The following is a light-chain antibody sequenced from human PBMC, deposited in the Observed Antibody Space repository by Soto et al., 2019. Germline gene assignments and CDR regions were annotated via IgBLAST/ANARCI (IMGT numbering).Light chain of an antibody. CDR2: EVT. Sequence: QSALTQPASVSGSPGQSITISCTGTSSHVGGYNYVSWYQHPPGKAPKLMIFEVTNRPSGVSNRFSGSKSGNTASLTISGLQAEDEADYYCGSYASSGTLWVFGGGTQLTVL. CDR3: GSYASSGTLWV. V-gene: IGLV2-14*01. J-gene: IGLJ3*02. CDR1: SSHVGGYNY.